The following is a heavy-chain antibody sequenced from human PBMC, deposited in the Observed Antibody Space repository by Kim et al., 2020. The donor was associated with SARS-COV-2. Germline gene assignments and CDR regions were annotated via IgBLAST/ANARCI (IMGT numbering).Heavy chain of an antibody. Sequence: GGSLRLSCAASGFTFSSYGMHWVRQAPGKGLEWVAVIWYDGSNKYYADSVKGRFTISRDNSKNTLYLQMNSLRAEDTAVYYCAREGQLLETGNGMDVWGQGTTVTVSS. D-gene: IGHD2-2*01. J-gene: IGHJ6*02. CDR3: AREGQLLETGNGMDV. CDR1: GFTFSSYG. V-gene: IGHV3-33*08. CDR2: IWYDGSNK.